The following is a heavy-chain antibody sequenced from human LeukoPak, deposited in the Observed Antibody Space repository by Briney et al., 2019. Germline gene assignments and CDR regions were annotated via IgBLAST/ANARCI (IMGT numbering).Heavy chain of an antibody. V-gene: IGHV3-23*01. CDR1: GFTFSSYA. CDR2: ISGSGGST. J-gene: IGHJ6*02. CDR3: ATEIVVVVAATRYYYYGMDV. Sequence: GGSLRLSCAASGFTFSSYAMSWVRQAPGKGLEWVSAISGSGGSTYYADSVKGRFTISRDNSKNTLYLQMNSLRAEDTAVYYCATEIVVVVAATRYYYYGMDVWGQGTTVTVSS. D-gene: IGHD2-15*01.